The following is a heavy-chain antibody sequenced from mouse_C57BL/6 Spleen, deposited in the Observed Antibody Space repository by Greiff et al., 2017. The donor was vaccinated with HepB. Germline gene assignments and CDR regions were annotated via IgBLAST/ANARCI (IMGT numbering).Heavy chain of an antibody. CDR2: ISSGSSTI. CDR1: GFTFSDYG. Sequence: EVQLVESGGGLVKPGGSLKLSCAASGFTFSDYGMHWVRQAPEKGLEWVAYISSGSSTIYYADTVKGRFTISRDNAKNTLFLQLTRLRSEDTAMYYCAMPWSNYPYYSMDYGGQGTSVTVSS. CDR3: AMPWSNYPYYSMDY. J-gene: IGHJ4*01. D-gene: IGHD2-5*01. V-gene: IGHV5-17*01.